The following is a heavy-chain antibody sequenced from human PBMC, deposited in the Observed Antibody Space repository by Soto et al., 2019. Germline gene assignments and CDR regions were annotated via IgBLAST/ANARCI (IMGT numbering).Heavy chain of an antibody. CDR2: ISYDGSNK. D-gene: IGHD1-26*01. Sequence: QVQLVESGGGVVQPGRSLRLSCAASGFTFSSYGMHWVRQAPGKGREWVAVISYDGSNKYYADSVKGRFTISRDNSKNTLYLQMNSLRAEDTAVYYCAKDPKSGSYRYFDFWGQGTLLTVSS. CDR1: GFTFSSYG. V-gene: IGHV3-30*18. J-gene: IGHJ4*02. CDR3: AKDPKSGSYRYFDF.